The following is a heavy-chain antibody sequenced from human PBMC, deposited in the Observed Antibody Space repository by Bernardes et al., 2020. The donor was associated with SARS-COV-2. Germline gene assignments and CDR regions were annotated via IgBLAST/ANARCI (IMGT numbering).Heavy chain of an antibody. Sequence: AGSLRLSCAASGFTFSNYAMTWVRQAPVKGLEWVSTIIVSGGSTYYADSVKGRFTISRDNSKNTLYLQMNSLRAEDTAVYYCAKGFGRGDFWDAFDIWGQGTRVTVSS. CDR1: GFTFSNYA. D-gene: IGHD4-17*01. V-gene: IGHV3-23*01. CDR3: AKGFGRGDFWDAFDI. J-gene: IGHJ3*02. CDR2: IIVSGGST.